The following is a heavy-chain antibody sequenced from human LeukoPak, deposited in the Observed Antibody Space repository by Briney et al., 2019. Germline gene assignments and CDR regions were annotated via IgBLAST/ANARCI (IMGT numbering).Heavy chain of an antibody. CDR2: IYYSGST. CDR3: AMMTTVTRAADY. Sequence: SETLSLTCTVSGGSISSSRDFWGWIRQPPGKGLEGIGSIYYSGSTYYNPSLKSRVTISVDTSKKQYSLKLNSVTAADTAVYYCAMMTTVTRAADYWGQGTLVTVSS. CDR1: GGSISSSRDF. J-gene: IGHJ4*02. V-gene: IGHV4-39*01. D-gene: IGHD4-17*01.